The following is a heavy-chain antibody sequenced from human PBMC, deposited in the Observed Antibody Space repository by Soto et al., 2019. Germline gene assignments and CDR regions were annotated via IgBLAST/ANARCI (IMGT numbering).Heavy chain of an antibody. D-gene: IGHD6-19*01. CDR3: AKEYLYSSGLFPPTNYYYYGMDV. V-gene: IGHV3-23*01. J-gene: IGHJ6*02. CDR1: GFTFSSYA. CDR2: ISGSGGST. Sequence: EVQLLESGGGLVQPGGSLRLSCAASGFTFSSYAMSWVRQAPGKGLEWVSAISGSGGSTYYADSVKGRFTITRDKSKNTLYLQMNSLRAEDTAVYYCAKEYLYSSGLFPPTNYYYYGMDVWGQGTTVTVSS.